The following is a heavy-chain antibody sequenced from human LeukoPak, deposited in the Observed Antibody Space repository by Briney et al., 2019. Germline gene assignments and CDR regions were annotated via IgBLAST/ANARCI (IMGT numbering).Heavy chain of an antibody. V-gene: IGHV3-30-3*01. CDR1: GFTLSSYA. J-gene: IGHJ4*02. D-gene: IGHD6-19*01. Sequence: GGSLRLSCAASGFTLSSYAMTWVRQAPGKGLEWVAVISYDGSNKYYADSVKGRFTISRDNSKNTLYLQMNSLRAEDTAVYYCAREGIAVADYWGQGTLVTVSS. CDR2: ISYDGSNK. CDR3: AREGIAVADY.